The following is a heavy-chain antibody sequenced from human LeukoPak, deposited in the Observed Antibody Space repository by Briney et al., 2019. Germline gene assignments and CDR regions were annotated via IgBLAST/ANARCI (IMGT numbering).Heavy chain of an antibody. V-gene: IGHV3-33*06. D-gene: IGHD1-26*01. CDR3: AKDQRWESPHYLDS. CDR1: GFIFNTYG. CDR2: IWYDGSNK. J-gene: IGHJ4*02. Sequence: TGGSLRLSCAASGFIFNTYGMHWVRQAPGKGLEWVAVIWYDGSNKYYADSVKGRFTISRDNSKNTLYLQMNSLRDEDTALYYCAKDQRWESPHYLDSWGQGTLVTVSS.